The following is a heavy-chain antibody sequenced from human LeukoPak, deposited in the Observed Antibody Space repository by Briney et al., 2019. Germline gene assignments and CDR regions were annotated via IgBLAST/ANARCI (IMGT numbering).Heavy chain of an antibody. D-gene: IGHD3-3*01. CDR3: ARYGSVIWSGYYWPTPHDYYYHYMDV. J-gene: IGHJ6*03. V-gene: IGHV1-8*01. Sequence: ASVKVSCKASGYTFTSYDINWVRQATGQGLEWMGWMNPNSGNTGYAQKFQGRVTMTRNTSISTAYMELSSLRSEDTAVYYCARYGSVIWSGYYWPTPHDYYYHYMDVWGKGTTVTVSS. CDR1: GYTFTSYD. CDR2: MNPNSGNT.